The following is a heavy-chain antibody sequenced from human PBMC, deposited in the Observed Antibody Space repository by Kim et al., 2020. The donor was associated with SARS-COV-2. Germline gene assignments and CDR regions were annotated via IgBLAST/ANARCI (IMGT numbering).Heavy chain of an antibody. D-gene: IGHD1-26*01. CDR1: GFTFSDYD. CDR2: MDFDVTTS. V-gene: IGHV3-11*01. CDR3: ASDSSNGFSGTVLDV. J-gene: IGHJ6*02. Sequence: GGSLRLSCAASGFTFSDYDRSWIRQAPGKGLDCGAYMDFDVTTSDYTDADNGRFTISRDNAKNSLYLQMNSLRAEDTAVYYCASDSSNGFSGTVLDVWGQGATVTGSS.